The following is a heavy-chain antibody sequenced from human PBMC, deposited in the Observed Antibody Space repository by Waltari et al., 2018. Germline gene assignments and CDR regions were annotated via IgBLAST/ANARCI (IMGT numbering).Heavy chain of an antibody. Sequence: QLQLQESGPGLVKPSETLSLTCTVSGDSLSSSYLWGWIRQPPGKGLEWIARISYSGTPFYNPSLKSRLTISVDTSKNQFSLNLRSVTAADTAIYFCATHRGGHEDFQYWGQGTLVTVSS. CDR1: GDSLSSSYL. CDR3: ATHRGGHEDFQY. CDR2: ISYSGTP. J-gene: IGHJ1*01. V-gene: IGHV4-39*01.